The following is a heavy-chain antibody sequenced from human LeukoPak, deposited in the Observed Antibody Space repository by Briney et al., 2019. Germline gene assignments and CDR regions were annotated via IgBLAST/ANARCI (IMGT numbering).Heavy chain of an antibody. J-gene: IGHJ6*03. V-gene: IGHV1-8*02. CDR1: GYTFTGYY. CDR2: MNPNSGNT. D-gene: IGHD3-22*01. CDR3: ARLHYDSSGYYWVRGYYYYYMDV. Sequence: ASVKVSCKASGYTFTGYYLHWVRQATGQGLEWMGWMNPNSGNTGYAQKFQGRVTMTRNTSISTAYMELSSLRSEDTAVYYCARLHYDSSGYYWVRGYYYYYMDVWGKGTTVTVSS.